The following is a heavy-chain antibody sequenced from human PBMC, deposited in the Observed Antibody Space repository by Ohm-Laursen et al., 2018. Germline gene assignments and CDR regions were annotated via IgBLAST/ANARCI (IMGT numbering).Heavy chain of an antibody. J-gene: IGHJ6*02. Sequence: GSLRLSCAASGFTFDDYAMHWVRQAPGKGLEWVSVIYSGGSTYYADSVKGRFTISRDNSKNTLYLQMNSLRAEDTAVYYCASRDDYGDYYYYGMDVWGQGTTVTVSS. D-gene: IGHD4-17*01. CDR3: ASRDDYGDYYYYGMDV. V-gene: IGHV3-53*01. CDR1: GFTFDDYA. CDR2: IYSGGST.